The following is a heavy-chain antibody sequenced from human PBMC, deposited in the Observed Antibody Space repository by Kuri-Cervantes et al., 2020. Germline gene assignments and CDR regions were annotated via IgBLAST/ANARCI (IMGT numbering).Heavy chain of an antibody. V-gene: IGHV3-73*01. CDR1: GFTFSGST. D-gene: IGHD3-10*01. J-gene: IGHJ4*02. CDR3: AKDSGSGSYCPDY. CDR2: IRSKANNYAT. Sequence: GESLKISCAAFGFTFSGSTVHWVRQTSGKGLEWVGRIRSKANNYATAYAASVKGRFTISRDDSKNTAYLQMNSLKTEDTAVYYCAKDSGSGSYCPDYWGQGTLVTVSS.